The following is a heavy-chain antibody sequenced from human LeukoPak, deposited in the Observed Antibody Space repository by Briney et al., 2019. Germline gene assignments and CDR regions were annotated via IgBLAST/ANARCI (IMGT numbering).Heavy chain of an antibody. CDR1: RGTLSSYA. Sequence: SVKVSCKASRGTLSSYAISWVRRAPGQGLEWMGGIIPIFGTTNYAQKFQGRVTITADESTSTAYMELNSLRSEDTAVYYCASPSGSFGVRDAFDIWGQGTMVTVSS. CDR2: IIPIFGTT. J-gene: IGHJ3*02. V-gene: IGHV1-69*13. CDR3: ASPSGSFGVRDAFDI. D-gene: IGHD1-26*01.